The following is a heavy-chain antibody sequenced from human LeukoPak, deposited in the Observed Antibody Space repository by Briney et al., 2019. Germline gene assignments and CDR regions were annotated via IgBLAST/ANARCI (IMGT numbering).Heavy chain of an antibody. CDR1: GFTLNKYW. CDR3: ASHSGSYTGSFDY. V-gene: IGHV3-74*01. D-gene: IGHD1-26*01. J-gene: IGHJ4*02. CDR2: INSEGTTT. Sequence: PGGSLRLSCAVSGFTLNKYWMHWVRQAPGKGLVWVSRINSEGTTTNYADSVKGRFTISRDNAKNTLYLQMNSLRAEDTAVYYCASHSGSYTGSFDYWGQGTLVTVSS.